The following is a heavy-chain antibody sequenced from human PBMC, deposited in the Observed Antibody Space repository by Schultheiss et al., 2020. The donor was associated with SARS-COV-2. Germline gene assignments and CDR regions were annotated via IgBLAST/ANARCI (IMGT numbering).Heavy chain of an antibody. D-gene: IGHD5-18*01. CDR2: LGGRGGPT. CDR3: AREGYSYGLAYFDY. V-gene: IGHV3-23*01. Sequence: GGSLRLSCGVSGFTCSDYAMSWVRQAPGKGLEWVSTLGGRGGPTFYADSVKGRFTISRHNSKNTLYLQMNSLRAEDTAVYYCAREGYSYGLAYFDYWGQGTLVTVSS. J-gene: IGHJ4*02. CDR1: GFTCSDYA.